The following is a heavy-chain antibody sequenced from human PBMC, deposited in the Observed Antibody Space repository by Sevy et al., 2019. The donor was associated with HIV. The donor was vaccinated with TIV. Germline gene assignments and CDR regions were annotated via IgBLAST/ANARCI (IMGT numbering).Heavy chain of an antibody. CDR2: ISSSSRYI. D-gene: IGHD2-8*01. CDR3: TRNGGAFDNGFDP. J-gene: IGHJ5*02. V-gene: IGHV3-21*01. Sequence: GGSLRLSCAASGFVFSSYTMNWVRQSPGKGLEWVSSISSSSRYIFYADSVKGRFTISRDNARNSLYLQMNSLRAEDTAVYYCTRNGGAFDNGFDPWGQGTLVTVSS. CDR1: GFVFSSYT.